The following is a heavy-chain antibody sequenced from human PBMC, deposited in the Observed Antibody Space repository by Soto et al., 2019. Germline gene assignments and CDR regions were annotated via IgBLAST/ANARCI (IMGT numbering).Heavy chain of an antibody. J-gene: IGHJ6*02. V-gene: IGHV5-51*01. CDR3: ARRAVTTYYYYGMDV. Sequence: PGESLKISCKGSGYSFTSYRSGWVRQMPGKGLEWMGIIYPGDSDTRYSPSFQGQVTVSADKSISTAYLQWSSLKASDTAMYYCARRAVTTYYYYGMDVRGQGTTVTVSS. CDR2: IYPGDSDT. CDR1: GYSFTSYR. D-gene: IGHD4-4*01.